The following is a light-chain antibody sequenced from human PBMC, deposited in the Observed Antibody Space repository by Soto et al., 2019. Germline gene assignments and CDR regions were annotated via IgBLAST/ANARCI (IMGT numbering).Light chain of an antibody. CDR3: QQYNNWPLT. J-gene: IGKJ5*01. CDR2: DAS. Sequence: EIVLTQSPATLSLSPGERATLSCRASQSVSSYLAWYQQKPGQAPRLLIYDASHRATGIPARFSGSGSGTDFTLTISSLEPEDFAVYYCQQYNNWPLTFGQGTRLEIK. CDR1: QSVSSY. V-gene: IGKV3-11*01.